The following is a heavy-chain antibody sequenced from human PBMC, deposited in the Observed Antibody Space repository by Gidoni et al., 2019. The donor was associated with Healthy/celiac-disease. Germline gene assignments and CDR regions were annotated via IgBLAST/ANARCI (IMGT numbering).Heavy chain of an antibody. J-gene: IGHJ4*02. D-gene: IGHD6-13*01. CDR2: KSYDGSNK. CDR1: GFTFSSYG. V-gene: IGHV3-30*18. CDR3: AKEPIAAAGTGALFDY. Sequence: QVQLVESGGGVVQPGRSLRLSCAASGFTFSSYGMHWVRQAPGKGLEWVAVKSYDGSNKYYADSVKGRFTISRDNSKNTLYLQMNSLRAEDTAVYYCAKEPIAAAGTGALFDYWGQGTLVTVSS.